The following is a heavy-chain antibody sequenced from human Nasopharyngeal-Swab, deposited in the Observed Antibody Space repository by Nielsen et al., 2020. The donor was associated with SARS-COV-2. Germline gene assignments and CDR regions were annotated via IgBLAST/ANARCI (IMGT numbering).Heavy chain of an antibody. CDR3: ARSIAAAGNFPRIRVFPDV. D-gene: IGHD6-13*01. CDR2: INHSGST. J-gene: IGHJ6*04. Sequence: RQAPGKGLEWIGEINHSGSTNYNPSLKSRVTISVDTSKNQFSLKLSPVTAADTAVYYCARSIAAAGNFPRIRVFPDVWGKGTTVTVSS. V-gene: IGHV4-34*01.